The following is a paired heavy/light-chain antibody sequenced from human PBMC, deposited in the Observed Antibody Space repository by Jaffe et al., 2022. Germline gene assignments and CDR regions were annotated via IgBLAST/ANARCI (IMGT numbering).Light chain of an antibody. CDR2: WAS. CDR3: QQYYSTPPT. V-gene: IGKV4-1*01. CDR1: QSVLYSSTNKNY. J-gene: IGKJ1*01. Sequence: DIVMTQSPDSLAVSLGERATINCKSSQSVLYSSTNKNYLTWYQKKPGQPPKMLIYWASTRESGVPDRFSGSGSGTDFTLTISSLQAEDVAVYYCQQYYSTPPTFGQGTKVEIK.
Heavy chain of an antibody. CDR2: IKQDGSEK. V-gene: IGHV3-7*01. D-gene: IGHD3-10*01. J-gene: IGHJ3*02. Sequence: EVQLVESGGGLVQPGGSLRLSCAASGFTFSSYWMSWVRQAPGKGLEWVANIKQDGSEKYYVDSVRGRFTISRDNAKNSLYLQVNSLRAEDTAVYYCARVQITMVQGVSFPLDAFDIWGQGTMVTVSS. CDR3: ARVQITMVQGVSFPLDAFDI. CDR1: GFTFSSYW.